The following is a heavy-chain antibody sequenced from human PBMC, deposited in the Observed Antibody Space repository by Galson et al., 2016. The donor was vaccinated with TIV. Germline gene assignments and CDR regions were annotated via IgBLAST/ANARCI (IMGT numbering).Heavy chain of an antibody. CDR2: INGDGTEI. V-gene: IGHV3-7*01. CDR3: AQWLGTSNS. CDR1: RSTFSSSW. D-gene: IGHD6-19*01. Sequence: SLRLSCADSRSTFSSSWMNWVRQAPGKGLEWVANINGDGTEIKYVDSVKGRFTNSRDNAKNSLYLQMSNLRVEDTAIYYCAQWLGTSNSWGQGTLVTVSP. J-gene: IGHJ4*02.